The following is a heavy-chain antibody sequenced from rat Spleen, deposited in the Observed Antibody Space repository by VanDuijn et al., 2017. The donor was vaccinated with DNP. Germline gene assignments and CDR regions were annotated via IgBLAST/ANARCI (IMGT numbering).Heavy chain of an antibody. Sequence: EVQLQESGSGLVKPSQSLSLTCSVPGYSITSNYWGWIRKFPGNKMEYIGPISYSGSHNYNPSLKIPTSIPKSTSQNHFFLHLNSVTTEDTATYYCAREEAYYGYNYLDYWGQGVMVTVSS. D-gene: IGHD1-9*01. CDR1: GYSITSNY. J-gene: IGHJ2*01. V-gene: IGHV3-1*01. CDR3: AREEAYYGYNYLDY. CDR2: ISYSGSH.